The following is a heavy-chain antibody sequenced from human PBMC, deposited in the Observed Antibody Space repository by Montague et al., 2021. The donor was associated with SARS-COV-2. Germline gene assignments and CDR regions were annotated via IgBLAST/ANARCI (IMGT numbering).Heavy chain of an antibody. CDR2: IYHSGST. J-gene: IGHJ4*02. D-gene: IGHD3-3*01. CDR1: GYSISSGYY. Sequence: SETLSLTCTVSGYSISSGYYWGWIRQPPGKGLEWIGSIYHSGSTYYNPSLKSRVTISVDTSKNQFSLKLSSVTAADTAVYYCARAPVAHITIFGVVTSFDHWGQGTLVTVSS. V-gene: IGHV4-38-2*02. CDR3: ARAPVAHITIFGVVTSFDH.